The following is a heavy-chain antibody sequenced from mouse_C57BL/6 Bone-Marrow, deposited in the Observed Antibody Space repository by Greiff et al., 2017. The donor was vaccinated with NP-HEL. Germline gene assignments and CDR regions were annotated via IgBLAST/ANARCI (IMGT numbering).Heavy chain of an antibody. CDR1: GFTFSSYG. Sequence: EVQVVESGGDLVKPGGSLKLSCAASGFTFSSYGMSWVRQTPDKRLEWVATISSGGSYTYYPDSVKGRFTISRDNAKNTLYLQMSSLKSEDTAMYYCASNWDYFDYWGQGTTLTVSS. D-gene: IGHD4-1*02. J-gene: IGHJ2*01. CDR2: ISSGGSYT. V-gene: IGHV5-6*01. CDR3: ASNWDYFDY.